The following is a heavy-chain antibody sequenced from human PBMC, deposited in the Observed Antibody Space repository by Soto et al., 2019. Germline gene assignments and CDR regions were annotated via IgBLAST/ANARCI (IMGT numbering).Heavy chain of an antibody. CDR1: RFTFSSYG. J-gene: IGHJ4*02. CDR3: ARDRLVAGVDY. V-gene: IGHV3-33*01. CDR2: IWYDGSNK. D-gene: IGHD6-19*01. Sequence: GGSLTLSCAASRFTFSSYGMHWVRQTTGKGLEWVAVIWYDGSNKYYADSVKGRFTISGDNSESTLYLQMNSLRAEDTAVYCCARDRLVAGVDYWGQGALVTVS.